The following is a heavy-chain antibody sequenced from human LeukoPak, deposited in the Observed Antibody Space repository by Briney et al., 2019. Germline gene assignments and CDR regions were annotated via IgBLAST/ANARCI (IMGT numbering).Heavy chain of an antibody. CDR1: GASITSYS. CDR3: ARWDDSAWAFGT. V-gene: IGHV4-4*09. J-gene: IGHJ5*02. D-gene: IGHD6-19*01. Sequence: KPSETLSLTCIVSGASITSYSWNWLRQSPGKGLEWIGYFSLCGSGTTSYTSSLKSRVTISRDTSKNQLSLKLTSVTAADTAVYYCARWDDSAWAFGTWGPGTLVTVSS. CDR2: FSLCGSGTT.